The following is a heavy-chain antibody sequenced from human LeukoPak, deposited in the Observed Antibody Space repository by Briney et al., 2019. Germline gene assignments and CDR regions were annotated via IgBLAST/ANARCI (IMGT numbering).Heavy chain of an antibody. CDR3: ARRQIYFDH. CDR1: GGSISPCF. J-gene: IGHJ4*02. CDR2: IYTNGST. V-gene: IGHV4-4*09. Sequence: SETLSLTCTVSGGSISPCFWSWIRQPPGKGPEWIGYIYTNGSTKYNPSLKSRVTISLDTSKNQFSLKLSSVTAADTAVYYCARRQIYFDHWGQGTLVTVSS.